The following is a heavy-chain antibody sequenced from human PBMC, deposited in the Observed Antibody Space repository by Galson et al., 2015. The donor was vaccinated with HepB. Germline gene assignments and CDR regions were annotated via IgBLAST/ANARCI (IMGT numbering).Heavy chain of an antibody. CDR2: ISDGSRFT. J-gene: IGHJ4*02. CDR3: ARNKRLDY. Sequence: SLRLSCATSGFIFSDYYMSWIRQAPGKGLGWVSYISDGSRFTNYADSVKGRFTMSRDDAKKSLYLQMDSLRPEDTAVYYCARNKRLDYWGQGSLVTISS. V-gene: IGHV3-11*03. D-gene: IGHD1/OR15-1a*01. CDR1: GFIFSDYY.